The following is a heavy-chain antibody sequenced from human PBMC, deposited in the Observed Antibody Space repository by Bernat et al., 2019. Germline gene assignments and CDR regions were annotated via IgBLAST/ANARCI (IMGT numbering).Heavy chain of an antibody. J-gene: IGHJ6*03. Sequence: QVQLVESGGGVVQPGRSLRLSCAASGFTFSSYGMHWVRQAPGKGLEWVAVIWYDGSNKYYADSVKGRFTISRDNSKNTLYLQMNSLRAEDTAVYYCAGAPSAYYIDVWGKGTTVTVSS. CDR2: IWYDGSNK. CDR1: GFTFSSYG. CDR3: AGAPSAYYIDV. V-gene: IGHV3-33*01.